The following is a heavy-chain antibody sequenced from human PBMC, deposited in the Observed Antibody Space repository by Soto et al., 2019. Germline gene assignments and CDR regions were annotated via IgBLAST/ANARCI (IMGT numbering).Heavy chain of an antibody. CDR1: GFTVSSNY. D-gene: IGHD1-26*01. CDR2: IYSNGNT. Sequence: GRALRLSCAASGFTVSSNYMSWVRQAPGKGLEWVSTIYSNGNTSYADSVKGRFTISRDKSKNTLYLQMNSLRAEDTDVYYCARDFPLSEYRFSGSYYYNYWGQGTLVTVSS. V-gene: IGHV3-53*01. CDR3: ARDFPLSEYRFSGSYYYNY. J-gene: IGHJ4*02.